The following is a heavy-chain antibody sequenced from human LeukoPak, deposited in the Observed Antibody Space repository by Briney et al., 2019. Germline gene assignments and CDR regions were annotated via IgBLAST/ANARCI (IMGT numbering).Heavy chain of an antibody. J-gene: IGHJ4*02. D-gene: IGHD3-22*01. CDR3: ARDLTYYDSSGYYRPVHPFDY. Sequence: GGSLRLSCAASGLIVSANYMNWVRQAPGKGLEWVSSISSSSSYIYYADSVKGRFTISRDNAKNSLYLQMNSLRAEDTAVYYCARDLTYYDSSGYYRPVHPFDYWGQGTLVTVSS. V-gene: IGHV3-21*01. CDR1: GLIVSANY. CDR2: ISSSSSYI.